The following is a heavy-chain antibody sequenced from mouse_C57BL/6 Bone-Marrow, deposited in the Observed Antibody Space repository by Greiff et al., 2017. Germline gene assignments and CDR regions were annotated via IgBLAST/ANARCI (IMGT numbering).Heavy chain of an antibody. D-gene: IGHD1-1*01. CDR2: ISDGGSYT. CDR1: GFTFSSYA. J-gene: IGHJ4*01. Sequence: DVMLVESGGGLVKPGGSLKLSCAASGFTFSSYAMSWVRQTPEKRLEWVATISDGGSYTYYPDNVKGRFTISRDNAKNNLYLQMSHLKSEDTAMYYCARDRRSYYYGSSYGLYYAMDYWGQGTSVTVSS. CDR3: ARDRRSYYYGSSYGLYYAMDY. V-gene: IGHV5-4*01.